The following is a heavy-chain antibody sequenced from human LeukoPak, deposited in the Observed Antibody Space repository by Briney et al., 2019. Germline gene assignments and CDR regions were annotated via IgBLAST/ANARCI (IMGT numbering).Heavy chain of an antibody. V-gene: IGHV4-4*07. CDR2: IYTSGST. Sequence: SETLSLTCTVSGGSISSYYWSWIRQPAGKGLEWIGRIYTSGSTNYNPSLKSRVTMSVDTSKNQFSLELSSVTAADTAVYYCARGHVAARPLWFDPWGQGTLVTVSS. J-gene: IGHJ5*02. D-gene: IGHD6-6*01. CDR1: GGSISSYY. CDR3: ARGHVAARPLWFDP.